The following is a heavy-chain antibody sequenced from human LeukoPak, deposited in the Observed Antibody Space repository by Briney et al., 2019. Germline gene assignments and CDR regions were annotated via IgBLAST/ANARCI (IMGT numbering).Heavy chain of an antibody. Sequence: GGSLRLSCAASGFTFSDYYMSWIRQAPGKGLEWVSYISNTGSTIYYADSVKGRFTISRDNAKNSLYLQMNSLRAEDTAVYYCARAVGDDYGDDRPRYWYFDLWGRGTLVTVSS. V-gene: IGHV3-11*04. D-gene: IGHD4-17*01. J-gene: IGHJ2*01. CDR1: GFTFSDYY. CDR3: ARAVGDDYGDDRPRYWYFDL. CDR2: ISNTGSTI.